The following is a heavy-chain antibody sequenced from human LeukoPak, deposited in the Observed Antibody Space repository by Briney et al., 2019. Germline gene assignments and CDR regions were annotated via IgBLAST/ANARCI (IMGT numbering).Heavy chain of an antibody. D-gene: IGHD6-25*01. V-gene: IGHV3-30*03. CDR2: TSYSGVVK. CDR3: DEAVLTSGIAASSHEY. J-gene: IGHJ4*02. CDR1: GYTFSDYG. Sequence: GGSLRLSCTASGYTFSDYGMHWVRQAPGKGLEWMLVTSYSGVVKLYADAVKGRFTISRNNSKNTVYLQMNNLADEDTAVYSKDEAVLTSGIAASSHEYWGQGTLVTVSS.